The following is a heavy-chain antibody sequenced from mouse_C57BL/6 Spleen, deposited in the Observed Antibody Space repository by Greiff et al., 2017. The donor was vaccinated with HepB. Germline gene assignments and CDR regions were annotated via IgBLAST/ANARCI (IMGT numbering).Heavy chain of an antibody. D-gene: IGHD1-1*01. CDR1: GFSFNTYA. J-gene: IGHJ4*01. CDR2: IRSKSNNYAT. V-gene: IGHV10-1*01. Sequence: EAGGGLVQPKGSLKLSCAASGFSFNTYAMNWVRQAPGKGLEWVARIRSKSNNYATYYADSVKDRFTISRDDSESMLYLQMNNLKTEDTAMYYCVRQDYYGPYAMDYWGQGTSVTVSS. CDR3: VRQDYYGPYAMDY.